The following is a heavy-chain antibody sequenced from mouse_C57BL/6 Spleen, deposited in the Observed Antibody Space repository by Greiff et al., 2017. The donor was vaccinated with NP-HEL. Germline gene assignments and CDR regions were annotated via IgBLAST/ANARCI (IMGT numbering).Heavy chain of an antibody. CDR3: ARGGLRWEYYAMDY. J-gene: IGHJ4*01. Sequence: EVQLQQSGPELVKPGASVKIPCKASGYTFTDYNMDWVKQSHGKSLEWIGDINPNHGGTIYNQKFKGKATLTVDKSSSTAYMELRSLTSEDTAVYYCARGGLRWEYYAMDYWGQGTSVTVSS. CDR1: GYTFTDYN. CDR2: INPNHGGT. D-gene: IGHD2-4*01. V-gene: IGHV1-18*01.